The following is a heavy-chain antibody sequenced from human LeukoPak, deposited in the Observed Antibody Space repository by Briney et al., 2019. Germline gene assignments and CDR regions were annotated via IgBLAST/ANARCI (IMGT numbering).Heavy chain of an antibody. CDR2: IYYSGST. J-gene: IGHJ5*02. CDR3: ARDGVRYCSSTSCYGLGWFDP. Sequence: GGXXXSYYWSWIRQPPGKGLEWIGYIYYSGSTNYNPSLKSRVTISVDKYKNQFSQKLSSMNAADRAVYYCARDGVRYCSSTSCYGLGWFDPWGQGTLVTVSS. D-gene: IGHD2-2*01. CDR1: GGXXXSYY. V-gene: IGHV4-59*01.